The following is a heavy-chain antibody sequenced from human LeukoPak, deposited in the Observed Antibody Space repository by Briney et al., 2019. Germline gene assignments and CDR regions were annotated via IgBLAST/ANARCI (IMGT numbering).Heavy chain of an antibody. CDR1: EFTSIAYA. CDR3: ARNQQLGGHSYYYYGMDV. J-gene: IGHJ6*02. Sequence: GGSLRLSCVGSEFTSIAYALTWARQAPGKGLEWVSGISGGGVTTYYADSVKGRFTISRDNSKNTLYLQMNSLRADDTAIYYCARNQQLGGHSYYYYGMDVWGQGTTVTVSS. CDR2: ISGGGVTT. V-gene: IGHV3-23*01. D-gene: IGHD3-16*01.